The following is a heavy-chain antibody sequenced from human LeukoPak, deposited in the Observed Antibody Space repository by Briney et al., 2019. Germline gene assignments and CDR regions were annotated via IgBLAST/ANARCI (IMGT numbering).Heavy chain of an antibody. V-gene: IGHV4-38-2*02. Sequence: LETLSLTCGVSGYSISSGYQWAWIRQSPGKGLEWIGRIYHSGSAHYNPSLKIRVTISVETSKNQFSLNTYSVTAADTAVYYCARDPRWLTPDCTSTSCYENYFDPWGQGTLVTVSS. CDR3: ARDPRWLTPDCTSTSCYENYFDP. CDR2: IYHSGSA. CDR1: GYSISSGYQ. J-gene: IGHJ5*02. D-gene: IGHD2-2*01.